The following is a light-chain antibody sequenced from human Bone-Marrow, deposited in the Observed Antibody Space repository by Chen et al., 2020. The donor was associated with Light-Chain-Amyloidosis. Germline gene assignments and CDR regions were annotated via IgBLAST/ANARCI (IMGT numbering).Light chain of an antibody. CDR1: RSNIGSNY. V-gene: IGLV1-47*01. CDR2: MNN. J-gene: IGLJ1*01. Sequence: QSVLTQPPSASGTPGQRVTISCSGSRSNIGSNYVYWYKQLPGTAPKLLIAMNNQRPSGVPDRFSGSKSGTSASLAISGLRAEDEADYYCSTWDDSRNGFYVFGTGTKVTVL. CDR3: STWDDSRNGFYV.